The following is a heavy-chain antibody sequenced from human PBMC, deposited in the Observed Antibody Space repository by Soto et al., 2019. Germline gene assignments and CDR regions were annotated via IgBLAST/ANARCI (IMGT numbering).Heavy chain of an antibody. CDR1: GYTFTSYD. CDR2: MTPNSGNT. CDR3: ARGRYCSGGSCHTYYYGMDV. V-gene: IGHV1-8*01. Sequence: QVQLVQSGAEVKKPGASVKVSCKASGYTFTSYDITWVRQATGQGLEWMGWMTPNSGNTGNAQKFQGRVTMTRNTSISTAYMELSSLRSEDTAVYYCARGRYCSGGSCHTYYYGMDVWGQGTTVTVSS. J-gene: IGHJ6*02. D-gene: IGHD2-15*01.